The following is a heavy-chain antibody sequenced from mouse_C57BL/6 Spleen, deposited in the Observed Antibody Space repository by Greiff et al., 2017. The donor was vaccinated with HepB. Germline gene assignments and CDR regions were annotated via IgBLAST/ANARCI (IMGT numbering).Heavy chain of an antibody. V-gene: IGHV2-9-1*01. Sequence: VQRVESGPGLVAPSQSLSITCTVSGFSLTSYAISWVRQPPGKGLEWLGVIWTGGGTNYNSALKSRLSISKDNSKSQVFLKMNSLQTDDTARYYCARNELYYGNFFDYWGQGTTLTVSS. CDR3: ARNELYYGNFFDY. CDR1: GFSLTSYA. CDR2: IWTGGGT. D-gene: IGHD2-1*01. J-gene: IGHJ2*01.